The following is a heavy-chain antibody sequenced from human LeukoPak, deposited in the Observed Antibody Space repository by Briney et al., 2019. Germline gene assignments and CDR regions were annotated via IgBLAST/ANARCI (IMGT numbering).Heavy chain of an antibody. Sequence: ASVKVSCKASGYTFTGYHIHWVRQAPGQVLEWLGWINPKSGGTKYPQKFRGRVTMTRDTSISTAYMELSRLRSDDTAVYYCAKGHHYAPEVGELWGQGTLVIVSS. J-gene: IGHJ4*02. V-gene: IGHV1-2*02. CDR1: GYTFTGYH. CDR2: INPKSGGT. D-gene: IGHD1-26*01. CDR3: AKGHHYAPEVGEL.